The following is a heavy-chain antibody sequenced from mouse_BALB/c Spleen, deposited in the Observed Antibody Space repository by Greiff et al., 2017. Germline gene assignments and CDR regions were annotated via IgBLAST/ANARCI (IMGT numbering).Heavy chain of an antibody. V-gene: IGHV5-9-3*01. Sequence: EVKLVESGGGLVKPGGSLKLSCAASGFTFSSYAMSWVRQTPEKRLEWVATISSGGSYTYYPDSVKGRFSISRDNAKNTLYLQMSSLRSEDTAMYYCARHVQVSPQTGTPFDYWGQGTTLTVSS. CDR3: ARHVQVSPQTGTPFDY. CDR1: GFTFSSYA. D-gene: IGHD4-1*01. CDR2: ISSGGSYT. J-gene: IGHJ2*01.